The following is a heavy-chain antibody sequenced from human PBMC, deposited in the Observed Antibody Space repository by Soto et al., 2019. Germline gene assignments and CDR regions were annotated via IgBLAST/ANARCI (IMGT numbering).Heavy chain of an antibody. D-gene: IGHD3-22*01. V-gene: IGHV3-49*03. CDR3: TGYYYDSSGYRTIDY. CDR2: IRSKAYGGTT. Sequence: GGSLRLSCTASGFTFGDYAMSWFRQAPGKGLEWVGFIRSKAYGGTTEYAASVKGRFTISRDDSKSIAYLQMNSLKTEDTAVYYCTGYYYDSSGYRTIDYWGQGTLVTVSS. CDR1: GFTFGDYA. J-gene: IGHJ4*02.